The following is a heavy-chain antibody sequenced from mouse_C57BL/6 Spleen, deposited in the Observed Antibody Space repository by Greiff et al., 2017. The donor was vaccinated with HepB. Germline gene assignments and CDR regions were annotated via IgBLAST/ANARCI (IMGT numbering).Heavy chain of an antibody. CDR3: ARWYYGGSRSYYFDY. D-gene: IGHD1-1*01. J-gene: IGHJ2*01. V-gene: IGHV1-81*01. Sequence: QVQLQQSGAELARPGASVKLSCKASGYTFTSYGISWVKQRTGQGLEWIGEIYPRSGNTYYNEKFKGKATLTADKSSSTAYMELRSLTSEDSAVYFCARWYYGGSRSYYFDYWGQGTTLTVSS. CDR1: GYTFTSYG. CDR2: IYPRSGNT.